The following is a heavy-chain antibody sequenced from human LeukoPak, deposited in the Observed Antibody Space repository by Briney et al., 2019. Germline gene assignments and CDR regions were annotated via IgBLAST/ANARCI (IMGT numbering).Heavy chain of an antibody. J-gene: IGHJ3*02. V-gene: IGHV1-18*01. CDR2: ISAYNGNT. D-gene: IGHD2-15*01. CDR1: GYTFTSYG. CDR3: ARDIGCSGGSCYSGVVAFDI. Sequence: ASVKVSCKASGYTFTSYGISWVRQAPGQGLEWMGWISAYNGNTNYAQKLQGRVTMTTDTSTSTAYMELRSLRSDDTAVYYCARDIGCSGGSCYSGVVAFDIWGQGTMVTVSS.